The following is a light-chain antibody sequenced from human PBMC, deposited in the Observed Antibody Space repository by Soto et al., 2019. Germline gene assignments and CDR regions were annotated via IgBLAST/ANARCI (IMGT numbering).Light chain of an antibody. CDR3: QQYYSTPLT. J-gene: IGKJ4*01. CDR1: QSVLYSSNNKNY. V-gene: IGKV4-1*01. CDR2: WAS. Sequence: DIVMTQSPDSLAVSLGERATINCKSSQSVLYSSNNKNYLVWYQQKPGQPPKLLIYWASTRESGVPDRFSGTGSRTDFTLTISSLLAEDVAFYYCQQYYSTPLTFGGGTKVESK.